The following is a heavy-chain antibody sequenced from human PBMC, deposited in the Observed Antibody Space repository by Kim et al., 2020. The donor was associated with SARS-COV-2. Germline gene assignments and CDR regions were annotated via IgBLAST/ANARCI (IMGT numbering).Heavy chain of an antibody. V-gene: IGHV4-34*13. CDR3: ARGRGSGSYYKLPFDY. D-gene: IGHD3-10*01. Sequence: SLTSRVTISVDTSKNQFSLKLSSVTAADTAVYYCARGRGSGSYYKLPFDYWGQGTLVTVSS. J-gene: IGHJ4*02.